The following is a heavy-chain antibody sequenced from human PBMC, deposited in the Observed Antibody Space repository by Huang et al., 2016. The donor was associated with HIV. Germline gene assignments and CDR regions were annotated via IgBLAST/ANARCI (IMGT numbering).Heavy chain of an antibody. D-gene: IGHD3-10*01. CDR3: AKSPYGSGSPPDY. CDR2: ISYDGSNN. J-gene: IGHJ4*02. V-gene: IGHV3-30*18. CDR1: GFTFSSYG. Sequence: QVQLVESGGGVVQPGRSLRLSCAASGFTFSSYGTHWVRQAPGKGLEWVALISYDGSNNYQAASVKGRFTISRENSKNTLYLQMNSLTVEDTAVYYCAKSPYGSGSPPDYWGQGTLVIVSS.